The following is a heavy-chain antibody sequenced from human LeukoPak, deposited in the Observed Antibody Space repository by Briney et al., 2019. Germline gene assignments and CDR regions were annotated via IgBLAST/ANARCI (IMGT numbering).Heavy chain of an antibody. V-gene: IGHV1-69*04. CDR2: IIPILGIA. CDR1: GGTFSSYA. Sequence: SVKVSCKASGGTFSSYAIGWVRQAPGQGLEWMGRIIPILGIANYTQKFQGRVTITADKSTSTAYMEVSRLRSDDTAVYYCARGYCSGGSCPFDYWGQGTLVTVSS. J-gene: IGHJ4*02. CDR3: ARGYCSGGSCPFDY. D-gene: IGHD2-15*01.